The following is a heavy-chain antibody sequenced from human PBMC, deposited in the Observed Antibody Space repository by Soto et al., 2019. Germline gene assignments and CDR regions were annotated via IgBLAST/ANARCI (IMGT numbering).Heavy chain of an antibody. Sequence: GGSLRLSCAASGFTFSNYGMSWVRQAPGKGLEWVSAISGSGDTTYYAASVKGRFTISRDASKNTLYLQVTSLRDEDTAVYYCAKGGTAVSKGKYYFDYWGPGTLVTVSS. D-gene: IGHD4-17*01. CDR3: AKGGTAVSKGKYYFDY. CDR2: ISGSGDTT. V-gene: IGHV3-23*01. J-gene: IGHJ4*02. CDR1: GFTFSNYG.